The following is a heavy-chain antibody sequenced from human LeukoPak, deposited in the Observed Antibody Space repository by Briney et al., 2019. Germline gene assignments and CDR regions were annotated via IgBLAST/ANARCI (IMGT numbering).Heavy chain of an antibody. J-gene: IGHJ4*02. D-gene: IGHD6-19*01. Sequence: GASVTVSFKSSVYTFTSYGINWVRQAPGQGLEWMGWISAYNGNTNYAQKLQGRVTMTTDTSTSTAYMELRSLRSDDTAVYYCARDDPYSSGWYANYWGQGTLVTVSS. CDR2: ISAYNGNT. CDR1: VYTFTSYG. V-gene: IGHV1-18*01. CDR3: ARDDPYSSGWYANY.